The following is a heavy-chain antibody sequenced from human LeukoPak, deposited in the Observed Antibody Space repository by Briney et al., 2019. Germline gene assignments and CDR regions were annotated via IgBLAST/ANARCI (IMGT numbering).Heavy chain of an antibody. Sequence: GGSLRLSCAASGFTFSTSWMTWARQAPGKGLEGVASIKDDGSGKYYVDSVKGRFTISRDNAKNSLYLQMNSLGVEDTAVYYCTNLGYTGWGQGTLVTVSS. CDR3: TNLGYTG. D-gene: IGHD5-18*01. CDR1: GFTFSTSW. J-gene: IGHJ4*02. CDR2: IKDDGSGK. V-gene: IGHV3-7*01.